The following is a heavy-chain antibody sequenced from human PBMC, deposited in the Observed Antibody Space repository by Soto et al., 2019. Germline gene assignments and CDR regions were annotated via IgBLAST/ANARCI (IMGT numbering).Heavy chain of an antibody. V-gene: IGHV1-8*01. CDR1: GYTFTSYD. J-gene: IGHJ4*02. CDR2: MNPNSGKT. D-gene: IGHD6-13*01. Sequence: QVQLVQSGAEVKKPGASVKVSCKASGYTFTSYDINWVRQATGQGLEWMGWMNPNSGKTGYAQKFQGRVTLTRNTSISTAYMELRSRRSEDTAVYYCAREHSSSWRFDYWGQGTLVTVSS. CDR3: AREHSSSWRFDY.